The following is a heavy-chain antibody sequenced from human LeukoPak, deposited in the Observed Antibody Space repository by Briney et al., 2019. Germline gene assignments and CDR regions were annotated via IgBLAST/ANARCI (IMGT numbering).Heavy chain of an antibody. CDR1: GGSIGTYY. J-gene: IGHJ5*02. D-gene: IGHD2-15*01. Sequence: SETLSLTCSVSGGSIGTYYWSWARQPAGKGLEWIGRIYTSGSTNYNRSLKSRVTMSVDTSKNQFSLKLSSVTAADTAVYYCARAVVAATIFDPWGQGTLVTVSS. CDR3: ARAVVAATIFDP. CDR2: IYTSGST. V-gene: IGHV4-4*07.